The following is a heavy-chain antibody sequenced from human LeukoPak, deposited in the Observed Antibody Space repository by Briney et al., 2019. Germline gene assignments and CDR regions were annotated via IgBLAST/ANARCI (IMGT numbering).Heavy chain of an antibody. CDR3: ARPDPEGDAFDI. V-gene: IGHV4-4*07. Sequence: PSETLSLTCTVSGGSISSYYWSWIRQPAGKGLEWIGRIYTSGSTNYNPSLKSRVTKSVDKSKNQFSLKLSSVTAADTAVYYCARPDPEGDAFDIWGQGTMVTVSS. D-gene: IGHD1-14*01. CDR1: GGSISSYY. CDR2: IYTSGST. J-gene: IGHJ3*02.